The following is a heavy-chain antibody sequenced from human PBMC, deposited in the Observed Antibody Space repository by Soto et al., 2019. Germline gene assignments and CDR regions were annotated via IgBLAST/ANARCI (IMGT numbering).Heavy chain of an antibody. V-gene: IGHV3-9*01. CDR2: ISWNSGRI. Sequence: EVQLVESGGGLVQPGRSLRLSCAASGFTFDDYAMHWVRQVPGKGLEWVSGISWNSGRINYADSVKGRFTISRDNAKNSLYLQMNSLGVEDTALYFCAKLAPHTWGQGTLVTVSS. J-gene: IGHJ5*02. CDR3: AKLAPHT. CDR1: GFTFDDYA. D-gene: IGHD3-3*02.